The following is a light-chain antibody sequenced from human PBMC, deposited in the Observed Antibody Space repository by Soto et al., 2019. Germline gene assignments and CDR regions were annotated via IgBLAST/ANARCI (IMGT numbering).Light chain of an antibody. J-gene: IGKJ1*01. Sequence: EIVMTQSPATLSVSPGERATLSCRASQSVSSNHLAWYQQKRGQPPRLLIYGASSRATGTPVRFSGSGSETDFTLTITRLEPEDFAVYYCQQYSSSRTFGQGTKVDIK. V-gene: IGKV3-20*01. CDR3: QQYSSSRT. CDR2: GAS. CDR1: QSVSSNH.